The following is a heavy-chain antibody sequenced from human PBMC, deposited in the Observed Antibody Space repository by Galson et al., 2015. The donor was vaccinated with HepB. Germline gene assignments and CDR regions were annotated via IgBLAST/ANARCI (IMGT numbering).Heavy chain of an antibody. CDR3: ARHSRITYYYHFDY. Sequence: SVKVSCKASGGTFSTYAISWVRQAPGQGLEWLGGIIPIFGTAKYGQKFQDRVTITADESTSTAYMELSSLRSEDTAVYYCARHSRITYYYHFDYWGQGTLVTVSS. J-gene: IGHJ4*02. CDR2: IIPIFGTA. D-gene: IGHD1-26*01. V-gene: IGHV1-69*13. CDR1: GGTFSTYA.